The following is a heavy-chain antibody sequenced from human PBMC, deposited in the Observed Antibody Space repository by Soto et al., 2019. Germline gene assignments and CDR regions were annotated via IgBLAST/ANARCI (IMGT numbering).Heavy chain of an antibody. D-gene: IGHD6-13*01. J-gene: IGHJ4*02. V-gene: IGHV3-30-3*01. CDR1: GFTFSSYA. Sequence: QVQLVESGGGVVQPGRSLRLSCAASGFTFSSYAMHWVRQAPGKGLEWVAVISYDGSNNYYADPVKGRFTISRDNSKNTLYMQMNRLRAEDTGVYYGAGVVYVSSWSLAGYYFDYWGQGTLVTVSS. CDR3: AGVVYVSSWSLAGYYFDY. CDR2: ISYDGSNN.